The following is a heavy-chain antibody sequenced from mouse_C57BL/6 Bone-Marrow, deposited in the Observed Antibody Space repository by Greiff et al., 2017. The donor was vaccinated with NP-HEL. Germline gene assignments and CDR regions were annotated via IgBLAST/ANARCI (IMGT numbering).Heavy chain of an antibody. Sequence: VQLQQPGAELVRPGTSVKLSCKASGYTFTSYWMHWVKQRPGQGLEWIGVIDPSDSYTNYNQKFTGKATLTVDTSSSTAYMQLSSLTSEDSAVYYCARDGSGPFDSRGQRATLTESS. CDR2: IDPSDSYT. V-gene: IGHV1-59*01. J-gene: IGHJ2*01. CDR1: GYTFTSYW. CDR3: ARDGSGPFDS. D-gene: IGHD1-1*01.